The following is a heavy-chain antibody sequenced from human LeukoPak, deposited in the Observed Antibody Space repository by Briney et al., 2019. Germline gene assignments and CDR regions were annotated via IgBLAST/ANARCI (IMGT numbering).Heavy chain of an antibody. Sequence: SVKVSCKASGGTFSSYAISWVRQAPGQGLEWMGGIIPIFGTANYAQKFQGRVTITADESTSTAYMELSSLRSEDTAVYYCARVGSWGWVYSYGPMPFDYWGQGTLVTVSS. J-gene: IGHJ4*02. CDR3: ARVGSWGWVYSYGPMPFDY. CDR1: GGTFSSYA. D-gene: IGHD5-18*01. CDR2: IIPIFGTA. V-gene: IGHV1-69*13.